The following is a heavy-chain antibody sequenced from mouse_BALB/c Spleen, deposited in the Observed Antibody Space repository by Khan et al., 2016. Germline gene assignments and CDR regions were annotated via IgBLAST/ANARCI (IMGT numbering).Heavy chain of an antibody. V-gene: IGHV3-8*02. D-gene: IGHD2-3*01. CDR3: SGYDGYYFDY. CDR2: ISYSGST. Sequence: EVQLQESGPSLVKPSQTLSLTCSVTGDSITSGYWNWIRKFPGKKLEYMGYISYSGSTYYTPPLQSRLTIIRDTSKNQYYLQWNSMSTEDAATYYCSGYDGYYFDYWGQGTTLTVSS. J-gene: IGHJ2*01. CDR1: GDSITSGY.